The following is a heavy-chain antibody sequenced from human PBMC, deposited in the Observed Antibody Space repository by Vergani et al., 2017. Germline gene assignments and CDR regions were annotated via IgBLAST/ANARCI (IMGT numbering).Heavy chain of an antibody. CDR1: GGSFSTGGQS. V-gene: IGHV4-61*02. Sequence: QVQLQESGPGLVKPSQTLSLTCTVSGGSFSTGGQSWTWLRQSAGKGLEWIGRIYTSGATNYNPSLRSRAVMSVDASKKQFSLKLTSVTAADTAIYFCARTESFILRYFHWAVWGQGTLVTVSS. D-gene: IGHD3-9*01. J-gene: IGHJ4*02. CDR2: IYTSGAT. CDR3: ARTESFILRYFHWAV.